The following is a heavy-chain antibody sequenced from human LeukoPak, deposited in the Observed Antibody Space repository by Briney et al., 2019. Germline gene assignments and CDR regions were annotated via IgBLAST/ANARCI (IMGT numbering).Heavy chain of an antibody. V-gene: IGHV3-7*01. CDR2: IKQDGSEK. Sequence: GGSLRLSCAASGFTFSSYWMSWVRQAPGKGLEWVANIKQDGSEKSYVDSVKGRFTISRDNAKNSLYLQMNSLRAEDTAVYYCTRPRAAIPFDAFDIWGQGTMVTVSS. CDR3: TRPRAAIPFDAFDI. J-gene: IGHJ3*02. D-gene: IGHD2-2*02. CDR1: GFTFSSYW.